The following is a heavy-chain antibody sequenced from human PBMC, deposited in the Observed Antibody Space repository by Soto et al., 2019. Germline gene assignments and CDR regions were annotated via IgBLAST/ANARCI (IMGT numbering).Heavy chain of an antibody. J-gene: IGHJ6*02. CDR3: ARQDSDSSRYWGLDV. Sequence: SQTLSLTCAISGDSVSANRGAWKCIRQSPSRGLEWLGRTYYRSKWYNDYAVSVKSRITINPDTSKNQFSLQLNSVTPEDTAVYYCARQDSDSSRYWGLDVWGQGTTVTVSS. V-gene: IGHV6-1*01. D-gene: IGHD6-6*01. CDR2: TYYRSKWYN. CDR1: GDSVSANRGA.